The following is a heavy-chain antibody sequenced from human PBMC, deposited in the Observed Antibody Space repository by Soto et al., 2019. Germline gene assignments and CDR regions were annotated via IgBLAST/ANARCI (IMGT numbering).Heavy chain of an antibody. CDR3: ARWSYLDY. CDR2: ISGSDGKT. Sequence: QPGGSLRLSCAASGFSFGSYALSWVRQAPGKGLEWVSTISGSDGKTFYADSVKGRFSISRDTSQSTLYLQMNSLRADGTAMYYCARWSYLDYWGQGTRVTVSS. CDR1: GFSFGSYA. J-gene: IGHJ4*02. V-gene: IGHV3-23*01. D-gene: IGHD3-3*01.